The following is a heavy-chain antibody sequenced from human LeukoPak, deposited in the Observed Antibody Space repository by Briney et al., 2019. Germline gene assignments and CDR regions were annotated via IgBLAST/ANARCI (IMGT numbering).Heavy chain of an antibody. Sequence: GGSLRLSCAASGFTFSSYAMSWVRQAPGKGLEWVSAISGSGGSTYYADSVKGRFTISRDNSKNTLYLQMNSPRAEDTAVYYCAKDAAAGSYYYYGMDVWGQGTTVTVSS. V-gene: IGHV3-23*01. CDR1: GFTFSSYA. CDR2: ISGSGGST. CDR3: AKDAAAGSYYYYGMDV. J-gene: IGHJ6*02. D-gene: IGHD6-13*01.